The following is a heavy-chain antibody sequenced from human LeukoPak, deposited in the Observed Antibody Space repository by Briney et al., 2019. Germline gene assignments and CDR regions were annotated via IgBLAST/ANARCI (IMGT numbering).Heavy chain of an antibody. CDR2: INSAGNTT. CDR3: ARGMRGSSAFDY. D-gene: IGHD3-16*01. J-gene: IGHJ4*02. V-gene: IGHV3-74*01. Sequence: GGSLRLSCAASGLTVTRYWMHWVRQAPGKGLVWVSRINSAGNTTDYAESVKGRFSISRDNSKNTLSLQMNNLRVEDTAVYYCARGMRGSSAFDYWGQGTLVTVSS. CDR1: GLTVTRYW.